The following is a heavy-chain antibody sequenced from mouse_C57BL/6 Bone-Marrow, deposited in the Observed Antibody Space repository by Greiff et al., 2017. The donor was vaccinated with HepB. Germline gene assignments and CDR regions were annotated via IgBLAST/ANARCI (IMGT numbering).Heavy chain of an antibody. CDR2: IRLKSDNYAT. V-gene: IGHV6-3*01. D-gene: IGHD2-3*01. CDR3: TGDGGYFDV. J-gene: IGHJ1*03. Sequence: EVKVVESGGGLVQPGGSMKLSCVASGFTFSNYWMNWVRQSPEKGLEWVAQIRLKSDNYATHYAESVKGRFTISRDDSKSSVYLQMNNLRAEDTGIYYCTGDGGYFDVWGTGTTVTVSS. CDR1: GFTFSNYW.